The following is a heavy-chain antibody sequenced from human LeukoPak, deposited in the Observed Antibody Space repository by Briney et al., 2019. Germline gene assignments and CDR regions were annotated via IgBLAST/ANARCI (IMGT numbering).Heavy chain of an antibody. J-gene: IGHJ5*02. CDR3: ARGGGGAYCSSTNCPWGRFDP. Sequence: GESLKISCKGSGYSFTSYWIGWVRQMPGKGLEWMGIIYPGDSKTRYSPSFQGQVTISADKSISTAYLQWSSLKASDTAMYYCARGGGGAYCSSTNCPWGRFDPWGQGTLVTVSS. V-gene: IGHV5-51*01. D-gene: IGHD2-2*01. CDR1: GYSFTSYW. CDR2: IYPGDSKT.